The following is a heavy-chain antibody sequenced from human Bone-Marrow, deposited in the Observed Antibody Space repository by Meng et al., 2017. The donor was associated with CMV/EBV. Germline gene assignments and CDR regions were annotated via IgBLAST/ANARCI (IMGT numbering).Heavy chain of an antibody. D-gene: IGHD6-6*01. J-gene: IGHJ6*02. V-gene: IGHV1-69*02. CDR2: IIPILGIA. CDR1: GGTFSSYT. Sequence: SVKVSCKASGGTFSSYTISWVRQAPGQGLEWMGRIIPILGIANYAQKFQGRVTITADKSTSTAYMELSSLRSEDTAVYYCARIEYSSSYRRYYYGMDVWGQGTTVTVSS. CDR3: ARIEYSSSYRRYYYGMDV.